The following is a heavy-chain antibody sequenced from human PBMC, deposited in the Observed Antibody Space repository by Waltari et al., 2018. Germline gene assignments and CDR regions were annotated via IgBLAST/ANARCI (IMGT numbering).Heavy chain of an antibody. Sequence: QVQLVQSGIEIKESGASVKVACKTSGYSFSSYGITWVRQAPGQVLDWMGWIIGHNSDTNYAQNFQGRVTMTTDTSTTTAYMELRNLRSDDTAVYYCARSAGLVGGWLYFDNWGQGTLVTVSS. V-gene: IGHV1-18*01. CDR1: GYSFSSYG. CDR3: ARSAGLVGGWLYFDN. J-gene: IGHJ4*02. CDR2: IIGHNSDT. D-gene: IGHD6-19*01.